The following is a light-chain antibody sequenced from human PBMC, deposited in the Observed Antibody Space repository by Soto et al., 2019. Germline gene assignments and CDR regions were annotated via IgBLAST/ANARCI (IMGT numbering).Light chain of an antibody. CDR1: ESISNF. Sequence: DIQMTLSPSTLSASVGDRVTITCRASESISNFLAWYQQKPGKAPNLLIYKASSLESGVPSRFSGSGSGTEFTLTISSLQPDDFATYYCQPYNSYSRTFGQGPKV. V-gene: IGKV1-5*03. CDR3: QPYNSYSRT. J-gene: IGKJ1*01. CDR2: KAS.